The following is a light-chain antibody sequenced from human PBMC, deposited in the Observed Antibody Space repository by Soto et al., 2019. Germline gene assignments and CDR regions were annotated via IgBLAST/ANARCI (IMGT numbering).Light chain of an antibody. V-gene: IGLV1-51*01. CDR1: SSNIGNNY. J-gene: IGLJ7*01. Sequence: QSVLTQPPSVSAAPGQKVTISCSGSSSNIGNNYVSWYQQLPGTAPKLLIYDNNKRPSGIPDRFSGSKSGTSATLAITGPQAGDEAGYYCGTWDSSLSAAVFGGGTQLTVL. CDR2: DNN. CDR3: GTWDSSLSAAV.